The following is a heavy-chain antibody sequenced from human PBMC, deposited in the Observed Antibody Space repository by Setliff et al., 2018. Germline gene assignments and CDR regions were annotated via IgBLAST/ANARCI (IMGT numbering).Heavy chain of an antibody. D-gene: IGHD2-21*02. J-gene: IGHJ4*02. CDR1: GGSFSDYY. V-gene: IGHV4-34*01. CDR2: IGHTGSI. CDR3: ARDLGHGGDSDY. Sequence: SETLSLTCAVYGGSFSDYYMSWIRQPPGKGLEWVGNIGHTGSINYNPSLKSRLTISRDTSKNQVSLKLNSVTATDTAVYYCARDLGHGGDSDYWGQGTLVTVSS.